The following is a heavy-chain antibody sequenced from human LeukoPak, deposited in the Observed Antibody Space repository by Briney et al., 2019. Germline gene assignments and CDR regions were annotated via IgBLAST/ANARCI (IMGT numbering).Heavy chain of an antibody. CDR2: VSGIGGST. V-gene: IGHV3-23*01. CDR1: GFTFSSYA. D-gene: IGHD6-19*01. CDR3: AKEGSIAVAGEPFDY. Sequence: PGGPLRLSCAASGFTFSSYAMTWVRQAPGKGLEWVSTVSGIGGSTYYADSVKGRFTISRDNSKNTLFLQMNSLRAEDTAVYYCAKEGSIAVAGEPFDYWGQGTLVTVSS. J-gene: IGHJ4*02.